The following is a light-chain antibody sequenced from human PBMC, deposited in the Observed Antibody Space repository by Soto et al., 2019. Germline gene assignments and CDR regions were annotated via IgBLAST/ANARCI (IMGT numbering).Light chain of an antibody. Sequence: EIVLTQSPGTLSLSPGDRATLSCRASQSVSRSYLGWYQQKPGQAPRLLMYGASIRAAGDPDRFSGSGSGTEFTLTISRLEPEDFTVYYCHHYETFGQGTKVEIK. CDR2: GAS. J-gene: IGKJ1*01. CDR3: HHYET. CDR1: QSVSRSY. V-gene: IGKV3-20*01.